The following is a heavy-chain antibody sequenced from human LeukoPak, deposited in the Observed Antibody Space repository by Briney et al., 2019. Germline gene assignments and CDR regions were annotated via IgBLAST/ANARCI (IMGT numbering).Heavy chain of an antibody. CDR2: INWNGDNP. D-gene: IGHD1-26*01. V-gene: IGHV3-20*04. CDR1: GFTFEDYG. J-gene: IGHJ4*02. Sequence: SGGSLRLSCEASGFTFEDYGITWVRQRPGKGLEYVCEINWNGDNPVYENSLRGRFTISRDNAKNSVYLQMSSLRVDDTAFYYCARRSVAGATTGYYYDSWGQGTLVTVSS. CDR3: ARRSVAGATTGYYYDS.